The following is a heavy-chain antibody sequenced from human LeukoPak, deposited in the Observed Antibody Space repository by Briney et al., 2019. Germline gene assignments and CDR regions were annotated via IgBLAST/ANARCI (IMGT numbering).Heavy chain of an antibody. J-gene: IGHJ4*02. V-gene: IGHV3-30-3*01. CDR1: GFTFSSYA. D-gene: IGHD2-21*02. CDR3: AREGYCGGDCYSNYFDY. Sequence: PGRSLRLSCAASGFTFSSYAMHWVRQAPGKGLEWVVVISYDGSNKYYADSVKGRFTISRDNSKNTLYLQMNSLRAEDTAVYYCAREGYCGGDCYSNYFDYWGQGTLVTVSS. CDR2: ISYDGSNK.